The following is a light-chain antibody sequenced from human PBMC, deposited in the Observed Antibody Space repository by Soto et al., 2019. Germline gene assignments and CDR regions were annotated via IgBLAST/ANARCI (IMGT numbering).Light chain of an antibody. J-gene: IGKJ4*01. CDR2: CAS. CDR3: QQYNNWPLT. V-gene: IGKV3-15*01. Sequence: EIVMTQSPATLSVSPGERATLASRASQSVSSNLAWYQKKPGQAPRILMDCASTRATGIPARFSGSGAGTEFTLTISSLQSEDFAVYYCQQYNNWPLTFGGGTKVDI. CDR1: QSVSSN.